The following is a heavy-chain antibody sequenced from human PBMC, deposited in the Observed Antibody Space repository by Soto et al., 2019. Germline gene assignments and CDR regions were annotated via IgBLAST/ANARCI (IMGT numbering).Heavy chain of an antibody. Sequence: SQTLSLTCAISGDSVSSNSAAWNWIRQSPSRGLEWLGRTYYRSKWYNDYAVSVKSRITINPDTSKNQFSLQLNSVTPEDTAVYYCARDKPGDTIFGVVFDYWGQGTLVTVSS. CDR1: GDSVSSNSAA. V-gene: IGHV6-1*01. D-gene: IGHD3-3*01. J-gene: IGHJ4*02. CDR2: TYYRSKWYN. CDR3: ARDKPGDTIFGVVFDY.